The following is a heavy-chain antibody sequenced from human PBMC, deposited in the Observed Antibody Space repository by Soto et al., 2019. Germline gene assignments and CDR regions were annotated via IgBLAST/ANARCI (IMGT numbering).Heavy chain of an antibody. CDR2: IYYSGST. J-gene: IGHJ5*02. V-gene: IGHV4-30-4*01. CDR3: ARERPDGSRLDP. Sequence: SETLSLTCTVSGGSLSSGDYYWSWIRQPPGKGLEWIGYIYYSGSTYYNPSLKSRVTISVDTSKNQFSLKLSSVTAADTAVYYCARERPDGSRLDPWGQGTLVTVSS. D-gene: IGHD6-13*01. CDR1: GGSLSSGDYY.